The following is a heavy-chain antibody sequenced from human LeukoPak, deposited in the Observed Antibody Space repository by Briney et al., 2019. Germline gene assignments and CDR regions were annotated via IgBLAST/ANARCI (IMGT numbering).Heavy chain of an antibody. J-gene: IGHJ3*02. CDR1: GFTFSTYN. D-gene: IGHD6-19*01. CDR3: ARDPAVAGHDAFDI. Sequence: GGSLRLSCAASGFTFSTYNMNWVRQAPGKGLEWVSSISGSSSYIYYADSVKGRFSISRDNAKNSLYLQMNSLRAEDTAVYYCARDPAVAGHDAFDIWGQGTMVTVSS. V-gene: IGHV3-21*01. CDR2: ISGSSSYI.